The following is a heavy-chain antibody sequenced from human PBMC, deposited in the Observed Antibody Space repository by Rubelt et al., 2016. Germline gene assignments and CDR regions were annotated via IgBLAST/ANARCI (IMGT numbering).Heavy chain of an antibody. CDR2: IYYSGST. CDR1: GGSISSYY. D-gene: IGHD3-10*01. Sequence: QVQLQESGPGLVKPSETLSLTCTVSGGSISSYYWSWIRQPPGKGLEWIGSIYYSGSTYYNPSLKSRVTISVDTSKNQFSRKLSSVTAADTAVYYCAGLDGSGDLGIDYWSQGTLVTVSS. J-gene: IGHJ4*02. CDR3: AGLDGSGDLGIDY. V-gene: IGHV4-59*05.